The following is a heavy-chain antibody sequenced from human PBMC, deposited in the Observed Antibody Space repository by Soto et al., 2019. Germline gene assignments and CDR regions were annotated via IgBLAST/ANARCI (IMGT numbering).Heavy chain of an antibody. D-gene: IGHD2-2*01. V-gene: IGHV3-30*18. CDR1: GFTFSSYG. J-gene: IGHJ6*02. CDR3: ANANVPIRSTAGMAV. CDR2: ISYDGSNK. Sequence: QVQLVESGGGVVQPGRSLRLSCAASGFTFSSYGMHWVRQAPGKGLEWVAVISYDGSNKYYADSVKGRFTISRDNSKNTLYLQMNSLRAKDTAVYYCANANVPIRSTAGMAVWGQGTTVTVSS.